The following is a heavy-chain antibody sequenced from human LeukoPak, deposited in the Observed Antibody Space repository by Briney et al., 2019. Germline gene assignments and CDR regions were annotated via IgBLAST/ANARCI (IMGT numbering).Heavy chain of an antibody. CDR1: GFTFSSYA. V-gene: IGHV3-30-3*01. CDR2: ISYDGSNK. J-gene: IGHJ4*02. CDR3: ARESDLYYFDY. Sequence: GGSLRLSCAASGFTFSSYAMHWVRQAPGKGLEWVAVISYDGSNKYYADSVKGRLTISRDNSKNTLYLQMNSLRAEDTAVYYCARESDLYYFDYWGQGTLVTVSS.